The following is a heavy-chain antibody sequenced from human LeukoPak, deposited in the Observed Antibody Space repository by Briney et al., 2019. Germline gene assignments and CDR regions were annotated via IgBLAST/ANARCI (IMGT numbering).Heavy chain of an antibody. J-gene: IGHJ4*02. D-gene: IGHD3-3*01. Sequence: SETLSLTCTVSGSSVSSDEYYWSWVSQHPGKGLEWIGYVYYSGSSYYIPSLESRVTMSVEVSKNQFSLELRSVTAADTATYYCARVKVLRFLEWFLDFWGPGALVTVSS. CDR3: ARVKVLRFLEWFLDF. CDR1: GSSVSSDEYY. CDR2: VYYSGSS. V-gene: IGHV4-31*03.